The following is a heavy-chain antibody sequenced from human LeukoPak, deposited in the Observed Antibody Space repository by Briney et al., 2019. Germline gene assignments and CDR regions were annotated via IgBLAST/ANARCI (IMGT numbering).Heavy chain of an antibody. D-gene: IGHD2-2*02. CDR2: ISAYNGNT. CDR1: GYTFTSYG. V-gene: IGHV1-18*01. CDR3: ARVGVPAAIDWYFDL. Sequence: ASVKVSCKASGYTFTSYGISWVRQAPGQGLEWMGWISAYNGNTNYAQKLQGRVTLTTDTSTSTAYMELRSLRSDDTAVYYCARVGVPAAIDWYFDLWGRGTLVTVSS. J-gene: IGHJ2*01.